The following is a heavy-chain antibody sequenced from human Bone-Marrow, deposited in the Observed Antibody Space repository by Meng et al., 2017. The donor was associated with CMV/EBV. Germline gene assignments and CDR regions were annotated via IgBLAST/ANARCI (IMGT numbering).Heavy chain of an antibody. CDR3: ARVEESYYYDSSGYSDY. Sequence: SVKVSCKASGGTFSSYAISWVRQAPGQGLEWMGGIIPILGIANYAQKFQGRVTITTDESTSTAYMELSSLRSEDTAVYYCARVEESYYYDSSGYSDYWGQGTLVTVSS. CDR1: GGTFSSYA. CDR2: IIPILGIA. J-gene: IGHJ4*02. V-gene: IGHV1-69*10. D-gene: IGHD3-22*01.